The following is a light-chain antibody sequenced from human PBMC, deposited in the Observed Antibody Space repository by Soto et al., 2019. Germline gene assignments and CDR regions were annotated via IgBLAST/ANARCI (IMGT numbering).Light chain of an antibody. CDR1: QSVSSTY. CDR2: GAS. CDR3: QHYGSSRT. J-gene: IGKJ1*01. V-gene: IGKV3-20*01. Sequence: EIVLTQSPGTLSLSPGERATLSCRASQSVSSTYLAWYQQKPGQAPRLLIYGASSRATGIPDRFSGSGSATDFTITISRLEPEDFAVYYCQHYGSSRTFGQGTKVEIK.